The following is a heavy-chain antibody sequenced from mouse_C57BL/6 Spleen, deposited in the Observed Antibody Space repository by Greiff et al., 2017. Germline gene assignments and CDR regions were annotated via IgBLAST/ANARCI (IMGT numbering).Heavy chain of an antibody. CDR2: IYPGDGDT. Sequence: VQLQQSGAELVKPGASVKISCKASGYAFSSYWMNWVKQRPGKGLEWIGQIYPGDGDTNYNGKFKGKATLTADKSSSTAYMQLSSLTSEDSAVYFCAIIYYGNLYYAMDYWGQGTSVTVSS. J-gene: IGHJ4*01. CDR1: GYAFSSYW. CDR3: AIIYYGNLYYAMDY. D-gene: IGHD2-1*01. V-gene: IGHV1-80*01.